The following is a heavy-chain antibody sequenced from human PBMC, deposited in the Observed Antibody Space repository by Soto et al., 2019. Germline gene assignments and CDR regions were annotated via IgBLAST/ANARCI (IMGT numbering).Heavy chain of an antibody. CDR3: AKGDCSGGSCYFSAFDI. D-gene: IGHD2-15*01. J-gene: IGHJ3*02. V-gene: IGHV3-30*02. CDR2: IWYDGSNK. Sequence: PGGSLRLSCAASGFTLSSYIMNWVRQAPGKGLEWVAVIWYDGSNKYYADSVKGRFTISRDNSKNTLYLQMNSLRAEDTAVYFCAKGDCSGGSCYFSAFDIWGQGTMVTVS. CDR1: GFTLSSYI.